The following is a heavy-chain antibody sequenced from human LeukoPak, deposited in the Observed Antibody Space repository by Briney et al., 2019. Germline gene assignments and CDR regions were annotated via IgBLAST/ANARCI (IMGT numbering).Heavy chain of an antibody. Sequence: QTGGSLRLSCTVSGFTVSSNSMSWVRQAPGKGLEWVSFIYSGGNTHNSDSVKGRFTISRDNSKNTLYLQMNSLRAEDTAVYYCAKDIAVAGNNWFDPWGQGTLVTVSS. D-gene: IGHD6-19*01. V-gene: IGHV3-66*02. CDR3: AKDIAVAGNNWFDP. CDR1: GFTVSSNS. CDR2: IYSGGNT. J-gene: IGHJ5*02.